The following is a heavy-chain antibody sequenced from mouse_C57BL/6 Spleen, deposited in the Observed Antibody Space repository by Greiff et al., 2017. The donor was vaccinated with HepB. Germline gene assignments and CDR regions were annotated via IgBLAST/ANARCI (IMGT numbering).Heavy chain of an antibody. V-gene: IGHV1-80*01. CDR2: IYPGDGDT. D-gene: IGHD3-2*02. J-gene: IGHJ2*03. Sequence: VQLQQSGAELVKPGASVKISCKASGYAFSSYWMNWVKQRPGKGLEWIGQIYPGDGDTNYNGKFKGKATLTADKSSSTAFMELSSLTSEDSAVYFWARSDSAGDEGFDYWGQGNSLTVAS. CDR1: GYAFSSYW. CDR3: ARSDSAGDEGFDY.